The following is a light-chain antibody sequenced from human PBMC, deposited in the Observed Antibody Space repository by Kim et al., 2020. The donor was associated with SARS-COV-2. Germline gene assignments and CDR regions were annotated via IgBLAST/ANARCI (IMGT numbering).Light chain of an antibody. V-gene: IGLV2-11*01. CDR1: SSDVGGYNY. CDR3: CSYAGSPPYV. J-gene: IGLJ1*01. CDR2: DVT. Sequence: QSALTQPRSVSGSPGQSVTISCTGTSSDVGGYNYVSWYQQHPGKAPKLMIYDVTERPSGVPDRFSASKSGNTASLTISGLQAEDEAYYYCCSYAGSPPYVFGTGTKVTVL.